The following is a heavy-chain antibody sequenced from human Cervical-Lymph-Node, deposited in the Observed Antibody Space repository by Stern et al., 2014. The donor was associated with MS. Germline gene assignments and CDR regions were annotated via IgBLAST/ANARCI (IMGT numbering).Heavy chain of an antibody. CDR1: GFAFSTYG. J-gene: IGHJ4*02. D-gene: IGHD6-19*01. CDR3: ARGSDWYPLDY. V-gene: IGHV3-30*03. CDR2: ISFDDAKT. Sequence: VQLVESGGGVVQPGRSLRLSCSASGFAFSTYGMHWVRQAPGKGLEWVARISFDDAKTYYADSVKGRFTIARDNPKNTLYLQMKSLRGEDTAVYYCARGSDWYPLDYWGQGTLVTVSS.